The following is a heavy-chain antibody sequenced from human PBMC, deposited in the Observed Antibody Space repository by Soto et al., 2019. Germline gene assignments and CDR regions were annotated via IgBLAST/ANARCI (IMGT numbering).Heavy chain of an antibody. CDR2: LWYDGNRK. CDR1: GFSLNYFG. Sequence: GGSLRLSCATSGFSLNYFGIHWVRQAPGKGLEWVSHLWYDGNRKNYADSVKGRFTVSRDSSKNTVYLHMDSLRVEDTAVYYCAKENTPPYFDSWGQGALVTVSS. V-gene: IGHV3-33*03. D-gene: IGHD2-15*01. CDR3: AKENTPPYFDS. J-gene: IGHJ4*02.